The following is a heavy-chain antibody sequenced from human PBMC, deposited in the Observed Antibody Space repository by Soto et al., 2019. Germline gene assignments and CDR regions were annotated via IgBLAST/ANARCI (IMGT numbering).Heavy chain of an antibody. D-gene: IGHD6-25*01. J-gene: IGHJ4*02. CDR2: INPNSGGT. CDR1: GYTFTGYY. Sequence: QVQLVQSGAEVKKPGASVKVSCKASGYTFTGYYMHWVRQAPGQGLEWMGWINPNSGGTNYAQKFQGWVTMTRDTSISTAYMELSRLRSEDTAVYYCARGSGSSPTRYYFDYWGQGTLVTVSS. V-gene: IGHV1-2*04. CDR3: ARGSGSSPTRYYFDY.